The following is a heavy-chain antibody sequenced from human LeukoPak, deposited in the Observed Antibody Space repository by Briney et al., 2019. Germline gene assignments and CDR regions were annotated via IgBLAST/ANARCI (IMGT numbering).Heavy chain of an antibody. Sequence: GRSLRLSCAASGFTFDDYAMHWVRQAPGKGLEWVSGISWNSGSIGYADSVKGRFTISRDNAKNSLYLQMNSLRAEDTASYYCAKGSGYDYGSFDYWGQGTLVTVSS. J-gene: IGHJ4*02. V-gene: IGHV3-9*01. CDR2: ISWNSGSI. CDR1: GFTFDDYA. CDR3: AKGSGYDYGSFDY. D-gene: IGHD5-12*01.